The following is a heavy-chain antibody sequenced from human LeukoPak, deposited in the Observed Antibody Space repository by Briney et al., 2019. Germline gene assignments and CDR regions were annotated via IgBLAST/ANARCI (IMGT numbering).Heavy chain of an antibody. D-gene: IGHD2-15*01. CDR2: ISSSSSYI. J-gene: IGHJ4*02. CDR1: GFTFSSYS. CDR3: AKTPGGSSDY. V-gene: IGHV3-21*01. Sequence: GGSLRLSCAASGFTFSSYSMNWVRQAPGKGLEWVSSISSSSSYIYYADSVKGRFTISRDNAKDTLYLQMNSLRAEDTAVYYCAKTPGGSSDYWGQGTLVTVSS.